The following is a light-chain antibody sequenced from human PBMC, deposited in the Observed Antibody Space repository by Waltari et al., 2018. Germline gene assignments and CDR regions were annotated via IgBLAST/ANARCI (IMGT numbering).Light chain of an antibody. V-gene: IGKV4-1*01. J-gene: IGKJ1*01. CDR1: QSVLYRSNNKNY. CDR2: WAS. CDR3: QQYYSTLTWT. Sequence: DIVMTQSPDSLAVSLGERATINCKSSQSVLYRSNNKNYLAWYQQKPGQPPKLLIYWASTRESGVPDRFSGSGSGTDFTLTISSLQAEDVAVYYCQQYYSTLTWTFGQGTKVEIK.